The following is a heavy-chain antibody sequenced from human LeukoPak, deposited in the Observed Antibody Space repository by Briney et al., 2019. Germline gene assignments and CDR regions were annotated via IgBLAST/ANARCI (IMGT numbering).Heavy chain of an antibody. CDR3: ARASDSSGYYSYFDH. CDR1: GFTFSSYS. Sequence: GGSLRLSCAASGFTFSSYSMNWVRQAPGKGLEWVSSISSGSSCIYYADSVKGRFTISRGNAKNSLYLQMNSLRAEDTAVYYCARASDSSGYYSYFDHWGQGTLVTVSS. J-gene: IGHJ1*01. CDR2: ISSGSSCI. D-gene: IGHD3-22*01. V-gene: IGHV3-21*01.